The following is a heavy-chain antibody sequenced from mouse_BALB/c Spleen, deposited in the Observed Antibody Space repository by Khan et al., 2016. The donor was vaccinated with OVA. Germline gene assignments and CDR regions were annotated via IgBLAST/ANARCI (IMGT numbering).Heavy chain of an antibody. CDR3: TRIYRSDFDY. CDR1: GYSFTGYF. J-gene: IGHJ2*01. CDR2: INPHIGET. D-gene: IGHD1-1*01. Sequence: VQLKQSGPELVRPGASVKISCKASGYSFTGYFMNWVMQSPGKSLEWIGRINPHIGETFYNQRFKDKATLTVDASSSTAHMELRSLASEDSAVYYCTRIYRSDFDYWGQGTTLTVSS. V-gene: IGHV1-20*02.